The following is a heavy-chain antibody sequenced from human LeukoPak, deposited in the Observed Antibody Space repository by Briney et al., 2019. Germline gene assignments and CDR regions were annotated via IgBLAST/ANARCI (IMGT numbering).Heavy chain of an antibody. CDR2: MNPNSGNT. V-gene: IGHV1-8*03. J-gene: IGHJ6*03. CDR1: GYTFTGYD. D-gene: IGHD3-3*01. Sequence: ASVKVSCKASGYTFTGYDINWVRQPTGQGLEWMGWMNPNSGNTGYAQKFQGRVTITRNTSISTAYMELSSLRSEDTAVYYCARGRTDFWSGIDYYYYMDVWGKGTTVTVSS. CDR3: ARGRTDFWSGIDYYYYMDV.